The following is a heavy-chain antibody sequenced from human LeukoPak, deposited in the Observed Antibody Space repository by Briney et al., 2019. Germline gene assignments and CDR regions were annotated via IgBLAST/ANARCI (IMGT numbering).Heavy chain of an antibody. CDR1: GGSFSGYY. D-gene: IGHD3-22*01. CDR3: ARDGYYDSSGYWDYYYYYMDV. Sequence: PSETLSLTCAVYGGSFSGYYWSWIRQPPGKGLEWIGEINHSGSTNYNPSLKSRVTISVDTSKNQFSLKLSSVTAADTAVYYCARDGYYDSSGYWDYYYYYMDVWGKGTTVTVSS. V-gene: IGHV4-34*01. CDR2: INHSGST. J-gene: IGHJ6*03.